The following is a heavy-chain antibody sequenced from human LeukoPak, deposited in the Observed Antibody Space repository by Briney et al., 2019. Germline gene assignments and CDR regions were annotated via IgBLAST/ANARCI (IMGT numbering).Heavy chain of an antibody. J-gene: IGHJ4*02. CDR3: ARDLPKLRYFDWLPQYYFDY. V-gene: IGHV4-39*07. CDR2: IYYSGST. D-gene: IGHD3-9*01. Sequence: SETLSLTCTVSGGSISSSSYYWGWIRQPPGKGLEWIGSIYYSGSTYYNPSLKSRVTISVDTSKNQFSLKLSSVTAADTAVYYCARDLPKLRYFDWLPQYYFDYWGQGTLVTVSS. CDR1: GGSISSSSYY.